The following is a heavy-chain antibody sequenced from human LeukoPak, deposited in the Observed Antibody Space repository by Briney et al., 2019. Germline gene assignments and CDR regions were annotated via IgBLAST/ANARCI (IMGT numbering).Heavy chain of an antibody. CDR3: ARVERWLQRAYYYGMDV. D-gene: IGHD5-24*01. CDR2: ISYDGSNK. Sequence: GRSLRLSCAASGFTFSSYAMHWVRQAPGKGLEWEAVISYDGSNKYYADSVKGRFTISRDNSKNTLYLQMNSLRAEDTAVYYCARVERWLQRAYYYGMDVWGQGTTVTVSS. J-gene: IGHJ6*02. V-gene: IGHV3-30-3*01. CDR1: GFTFSSYA.